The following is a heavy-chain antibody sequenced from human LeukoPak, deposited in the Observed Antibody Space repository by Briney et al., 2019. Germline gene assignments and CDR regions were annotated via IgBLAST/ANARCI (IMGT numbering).Heavy chain of an antibody. D-gene: IGHD4-11*01. CDR1: GFTFSSYD. Sequence: GVSLRLSCAASGFTFSSYDMHWVRQATGKGLEWVSAIGTAGDTYYPGSVKGRFTISRDNSKKTLYLQMNSLRAEDTAVYYCARDLHGAFDIWGQGTMVTVSA. CDR2: IGTAGDT. J-gene: IGHJ3*02. CDR3: ARDLHGAFDI. V-gene: IGHV3-13*01.